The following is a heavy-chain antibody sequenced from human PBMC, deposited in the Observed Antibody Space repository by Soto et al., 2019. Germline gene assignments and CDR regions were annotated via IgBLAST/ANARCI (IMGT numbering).Heavy chain of an antibody. J-gene: IGHJ4*02. D-gene: IGHD2-2*01. CDR3: ARGGIVVVQAAMRSWNY. CDR2: INHSGST. V-gene: IGHV4-34*01. Sequence: QVQLQQWGAGLLKPSETLSLTCAVYGGSFSGYYWSWIRQPPGKGLEWIGEINHSGSTNYNPSLKSPVTISVDTSKNKFSLKLSSVTAADTAVYYCARGGIVVVQAAMRSWNYWGQGTVVTVSS. CDR1: GGSFSGYY.